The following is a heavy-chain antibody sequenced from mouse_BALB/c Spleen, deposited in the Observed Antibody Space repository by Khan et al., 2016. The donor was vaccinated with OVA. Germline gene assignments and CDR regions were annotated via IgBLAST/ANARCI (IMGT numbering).Heavy chain of an antibody. CDR2: ISNLAYSI. CDR1: GFTFSDYG. V-gene: IGHV5-15*02. Sequence: EVELVESGGGLVQPGGSWKLSCAASGFTFSDYGMAWVRQTPGKGPEWVAFISNLAYSIYYADTVTGRFTISRENAKNTLYLEMSSLRSEDTAMYYCARGGRYGLYAMDYWGQGTSVTVSS. J-gene: IGHJ4*01. D-gene: IGHD2-14*01. CDR3: ARGGRYGLYAMDY.